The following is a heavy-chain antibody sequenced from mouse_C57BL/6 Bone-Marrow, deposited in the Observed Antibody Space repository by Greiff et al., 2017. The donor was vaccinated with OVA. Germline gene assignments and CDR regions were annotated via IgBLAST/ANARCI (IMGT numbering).Heavy chain of an antibody. V-gene: IGHV1-82*01. CDR3: ASITTVYYYAMDY. CDR1: GYAFSSSW. CDR2: IYPGDGDT. J-gene: IGHJ4*01. D-gene: IGHD1-1*01. Sequence: QVQLQQSGPELVKPGASVKISCKASGYAFSSSWMNWVKQRPGKGLEWIGRIYPGDGDTNYNGKFKGKATLTADKSSSTAYMQLSSLTSEDSAVYVCASITTVYYYAMDYWGQGTSVTVSS.